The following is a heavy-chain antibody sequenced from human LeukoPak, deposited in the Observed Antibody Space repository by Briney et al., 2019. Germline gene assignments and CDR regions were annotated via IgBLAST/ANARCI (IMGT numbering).Heavy chain of an antibody. J-gene: IGHJ4*02. V-gene: IGHV3-21*01. CDR3: ARGRRHTAHRLLPTGY. CDR1: GFTFGSYS. CDR2: ISSSSSYI. Sequence: GGSLRLSCAASGFTFGSYSMNWVRQAPGKGLEWVSSISSSSSYIYYADSVKGRFTISRDNAKNSLYLQMNSLRAEDTAVYYCARGRRHTAHRLLPTGYWGQGTLVTVSS. D-gene: IGHD5-18*01.